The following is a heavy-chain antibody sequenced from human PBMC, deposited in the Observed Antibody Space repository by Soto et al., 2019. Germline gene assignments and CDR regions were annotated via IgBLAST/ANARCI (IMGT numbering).Heavy chain of an antibody. CDR3: AGGQGSLIPYYFDS. CDR2: INTYSGNT. D-gene: IGHD2-2*01. CDR1: EHTFTNYG. J-gene: IGHJ4*02. Sequence: QVQLVQSGAEVKKPGASVRVSCKASEHTFTNYGINWVRLAPGQGLEWMGWINTYSGNTIYAQKFQDRLTITTDTSTNTASMELRSLTSDDTDVFYCAGGQGSLIPYYFDSWGQGTLVTVSS. V-gene: IGHV1-18*04.